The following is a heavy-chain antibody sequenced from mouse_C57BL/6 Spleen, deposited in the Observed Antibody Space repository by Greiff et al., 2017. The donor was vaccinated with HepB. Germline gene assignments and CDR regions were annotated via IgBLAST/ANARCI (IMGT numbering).Heavy chain of an antibody. CDR1: GFSLTSYG. Sequence: VKLVESGPGLVQPSQSLSITCTVSGFSLTSYGVHWVRQSPGKGLEWLGVIWSGGSTDYNAAFISRLSISKDNSKSQVFFKMNSLQADDTAIYYCADGYRFAYWGQGTLVTVSA. J-gene: IGHJ3*01. D-gene: IGHD2-3*01. CDR2: IWSGGST. V-gene: IGHV2-2*01. CDR3: ADGYRFAY.